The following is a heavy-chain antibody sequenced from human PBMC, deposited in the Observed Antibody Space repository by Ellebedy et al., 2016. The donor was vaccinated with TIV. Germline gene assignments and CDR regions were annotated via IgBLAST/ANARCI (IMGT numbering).Heavy chain of an antibody. D-gene: IGHD3-16*01. Sequence: NFQGRVTFTTDTAASTVYMSLSSLGSEDTAVYYCAKDRGGTGGFDYWGQGTLVTVSS. CDR3: AKDRGGTGGFDY. J-gene: IGHJ4*02. V-gene: IGHV1-3*01.